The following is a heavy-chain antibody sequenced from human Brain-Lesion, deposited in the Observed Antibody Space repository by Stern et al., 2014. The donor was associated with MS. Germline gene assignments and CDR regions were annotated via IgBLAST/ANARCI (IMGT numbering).Heavy chain of an antibody. V-gene: IGHV1-8*01. CDR1: GYTFSSYD. J-gene: IGHJ4*02. D-gene: IGHD2-2*01. Sequence: QVQLVQSGAEVKKPGASVKVSCKASGYTFSSYDITWVRQASGHGLEWMGWMNPYSGNTGYAQKFKGRVSMTSDPSISTVYMELTSLTSDDTAMYFCARAVRNQLLSEYWGQGTLDTVSS. CDR3: ARAVRNQLLSEY. CDR2: MNPYSGNT.